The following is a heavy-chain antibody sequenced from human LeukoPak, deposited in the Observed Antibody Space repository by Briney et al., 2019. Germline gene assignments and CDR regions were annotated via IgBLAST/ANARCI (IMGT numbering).Heavy chain of an antibody. CDR2: ISGSGTIT. D-gene: IGHD3-22*01. Sequence: PGGSLRLSCAASGFTFSSYSMSWVRQAPGMGLEWVSIISGSGTITHYADSVKGRFTVSRDNFKNTLYLQMNSLRAEDTAVYYCASGLDTYYYDSSGYDYAFDIWGQGTMVTVSS. CDR3: ASGLDTYYYDSSGYDYAFDI. CDR1: GFTFSSYS. V-gene: IGHV3-23*01. J-gene: IGHJ3*02.